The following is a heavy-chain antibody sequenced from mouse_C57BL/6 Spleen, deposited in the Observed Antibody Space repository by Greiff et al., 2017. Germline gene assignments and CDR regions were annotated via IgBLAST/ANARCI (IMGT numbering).Heavy chain of an antibody. D-gene: IGHD1-1*01. J-gene: IGHJ2*01. V-gene: IGHV1-18*01. CDR1: GYTFTDYN. CDR3: ARLVSYGSSYCDY. Sequence: VQLQQSGPELVKPGASVKIPCKASGYTFTDYNMDWVKQSHGKSLEWIGDINPNNGGTIYNQKFKGKATLTVDKSSTTAYMELRSLTSEDTAVYYCARLVSYGSSYCDYWGQGTTLTVSS. CDR2: INPNNGGT.